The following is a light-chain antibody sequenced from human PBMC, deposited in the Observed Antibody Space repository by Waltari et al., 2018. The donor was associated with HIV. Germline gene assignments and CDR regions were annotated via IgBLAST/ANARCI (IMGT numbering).Light chain of an antibody. CDR3: SSYTSSSTLDVI. CDR1: SPAADLSHY. Sequence: QSALTQPASMSGSPGQSITIPCRGSSPAADLSHYFPSYQHYPGKAPKLILYEVKNRPSGVSSRCSGSKSGNTASLTISGLQPEDEAHYYCSSYTSSSTLDVIFGGGTKLTVL. CDR2: EVK. V-gene: IGLV2-14*01. J-gene: IGLJ2*01.